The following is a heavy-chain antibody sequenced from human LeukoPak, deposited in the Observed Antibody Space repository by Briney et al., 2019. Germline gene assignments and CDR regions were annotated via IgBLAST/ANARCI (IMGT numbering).Heavy chain of an antibody. CDR2: IYYSGST. D-gene: IGHD5-12*01. Sequence: SETLSLTCTVSGGSISSSSYYWGWIRQPPGKGLEWIGSIYYSGSTYYNPSLKSRVTISVDTSNNQFSLKLSSVTAADTAVYYCARWVATPRGYFDYWGQGTLVTVSS. J-gene: IGHJ4*02. CDR3: ARWVATPRGYFDY. CDR1: GGSISSSSYY. V-gene: IGHV4-39*01.